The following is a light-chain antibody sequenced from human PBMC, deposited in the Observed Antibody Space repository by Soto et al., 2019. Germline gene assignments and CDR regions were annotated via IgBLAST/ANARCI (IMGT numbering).Light chain of an antibody. Sequence: AIQMTQSPSSLSASVGDRVTITCRASQAIRNDLDWYQQKPGKAPKLLIYGASSLQSGVPSRFSGSGSGTDFTLTISSLQPEDFATYYCLQDFNYPWSFGQGTKVDIK. J-gene: IGKJ1*01. V-gene: IGKV1-6*01. CDR2: GAS. CDR3: LQDFNYPWS. CDR1: QAIRND.